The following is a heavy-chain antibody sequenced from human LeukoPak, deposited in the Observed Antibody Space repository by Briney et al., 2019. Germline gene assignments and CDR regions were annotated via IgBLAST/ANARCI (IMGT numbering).Heavy chain of an antibody. CDR2: MSGSGGFT. CDR1: GFTFSSYG. CDR3: AKDGGYSANDFDYYFYYMDV. J-gene: IGHJ6*03. Sequence: SGGSLRLSCAASGFTFSSYGMSWVRQAPGKGLEWVSCMSGSGGFTHYADSVKGRFTISRDNSKNTLYLQMNSLRAEDTAVYYCAKDGGYSANDFDYYFYYMDVWGKGTTVTVSS. D-gene: IGHD5-12*01. V-gene: IGHV3-23*01.